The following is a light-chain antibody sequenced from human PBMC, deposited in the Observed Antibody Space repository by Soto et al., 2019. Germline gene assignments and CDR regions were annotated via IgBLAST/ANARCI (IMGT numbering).Light chain of an antibody. J-gene: IGKJ1*01. CDR1: QSVSSN. V-gene: IGKV3-15*01. CDR2: CAS. Sequence: EIVMTQSPATLSVSPGERATLSCRASQSVSSNLAWYQQKPGQAPRRLIFCASTRATGIPARFSGSGSGTEFTLTISSLPSEDFAVYYCQQYNNWPPWTFGQGTQVDIK. CDR3: QQYNNWPPWT.